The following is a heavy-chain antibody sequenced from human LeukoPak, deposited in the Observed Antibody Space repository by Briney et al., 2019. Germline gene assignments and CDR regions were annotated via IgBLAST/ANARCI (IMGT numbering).Heavy chain of an antibody. CDR2: ITVTSSTI. Sequence: GGSLRLSCPASGFTFSSYSMNWVRQAPGKGLEWVSYITVTSSTIYYADSVKGRFTISRDNAKNSLYLQMNSLRDEDTAVYYCVRDRYYYDSSGYYDYFDYWGQGTLVTVSS. J-gene: IGHJ4*02. D-gene: IGHD3-22*01. CDR3: VRDRYYYDSSGYYDYFDY. V-gene: IGHV3-48*02. CDR1: GFTFSSYS.